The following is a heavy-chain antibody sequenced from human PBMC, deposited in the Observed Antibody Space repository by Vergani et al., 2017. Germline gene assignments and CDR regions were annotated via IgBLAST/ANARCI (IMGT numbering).Heavy chain of an antibody. D-gene: IGHD3/OR15-3a*01. Sequence: QVQLQESGPGLVKSSETLSLTCSVSFDSIRNLYCNWIRQPPGKGLEWIGSIHYSENTNYNPSLQTRVTISVDTSKNQFSLTLTSVTAADTAVYYCASDTHIGQRADRWGQGILVTVTS. J-gene: IGHJ5*02. V-gene: IGHV4-59*11. CDR2: IHYSENT. CDR1: FDSIRNLY. CDR3: ASDTHIGQRADR.